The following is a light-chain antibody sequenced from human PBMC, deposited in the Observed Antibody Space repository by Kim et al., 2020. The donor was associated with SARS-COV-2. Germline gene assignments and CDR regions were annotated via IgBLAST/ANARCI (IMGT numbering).Light chain of an antibody. CDR1: HDVNSY. CDR2: AAS. J-gene: IGKJ2*01. CDR3: QQYSSYPYT. V-gene: IGKV1-8*01. Sequence: SASTGDRVNITCRASHDVNSYLAWYQQKPGKTPNLLMYAASTLQSGVPSRFSGSGSGTDFTLTISCLQSEDFATYYCQQYSSYPYTFGQGTKLEI.